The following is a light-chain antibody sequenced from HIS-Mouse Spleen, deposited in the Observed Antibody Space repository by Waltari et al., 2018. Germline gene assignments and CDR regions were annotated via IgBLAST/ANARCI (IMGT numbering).Light chain of an antibody. V-gene: IGKV3-20*01. CDR3: QQYGSSPYT. J-gene: IGKJ2*01. CDR2: GAS. Sequence: DIVSTQSPRTLSLSSGDRATLSGRACQSVSSSYFAWYQQKPGQAPRLLIYGASSRATGIPDRFSGSGSGTDFTLTISRLEPEDFAVYYCQQYGSSPYTFGQGTKLEIK. CDR1: QSVSSSY.